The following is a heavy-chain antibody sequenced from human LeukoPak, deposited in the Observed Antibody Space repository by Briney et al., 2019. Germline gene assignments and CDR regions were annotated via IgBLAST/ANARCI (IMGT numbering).Heavy chain of an antibody. V-gene: IGHV3-30*02. Sequence: PGGSLRLSCAAYGFTLSSHGMEWVRQAPGKGLGWVAVIWYDGSNKYYADSVKGRFTISRDNSKNTLYLQMNSLRAEDTAVYYCAKRYYDSSGFDYWGQGTLVTVSS. CDR3: AKRYYDSSGFDY. CDR2: IWYDGSNK. CDR1: GFTLSSHG. J-gene: IGHJ4*02. D-gene: IGHD3-22*01.